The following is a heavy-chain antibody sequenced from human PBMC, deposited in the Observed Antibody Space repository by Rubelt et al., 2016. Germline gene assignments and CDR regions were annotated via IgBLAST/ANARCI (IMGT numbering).Heavy chain of an antibody. CDR3: ARRLMPSYYFAY. Sequence: QLQLQESGPGLVKPSETLSLTCTVSGGSISSSSYYWGWIRQPPGKGLEWIGTIYSSGSTYYNPSLKSQVTISVDTSKNQFSLKLSSVTAADTALYYCARRLMPSYYFAYWGQGMLVTVSS. CDR1: GGSISSSSYY. D-gene: IGHD2-2*01. V-gene: IGHV4-39*01. J-gene: IGHJ4*02. CDR2: IYSSGST.